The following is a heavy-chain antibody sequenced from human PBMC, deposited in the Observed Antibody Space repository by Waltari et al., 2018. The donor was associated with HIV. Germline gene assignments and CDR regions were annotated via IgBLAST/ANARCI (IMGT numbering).Heavy chain of an antibody. CDR1: GSTLTDYY. CDR2: LDPKNGNT. D-gene: IGHD3-3*01. CDR3: ARDRYDLAANYFWFSAWSDF. V-gene: IGHV1-2*02. J-gene: IGHJ4*02. Sequence: QSGAEVKRPGASVRVFCETSGSTLTDYYVSWVRGAPGQGLEWMGGLDPKNGNTAYAAEFQGRVTMSRDSLKSTAYLQLNNLREDDTAIYFCARDRYDLAANYFWFSAWSDFWGQGTPVTVSS.